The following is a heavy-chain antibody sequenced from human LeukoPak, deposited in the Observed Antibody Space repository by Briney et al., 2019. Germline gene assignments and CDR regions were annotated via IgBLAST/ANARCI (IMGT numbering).Heavy chain of an antibody. D-gene: IGHD1-1*01. V-gene: IGHV3-23*01. Sequence: GGSLRLSCAASGFTFSSYGMSWVRQAPGKGLEWVSAISGSGGSTYYADSVKGRFTISRGNAKNSLYLQMNSLRAEDTAVYYCARESWTGYYFDYWGQGTLVTVSS. CDR3: ARESWTGYYFDY. CDR2: ISGSGGST. CDR1: GFTFSSYG. J-gene: IGHJ4*02.